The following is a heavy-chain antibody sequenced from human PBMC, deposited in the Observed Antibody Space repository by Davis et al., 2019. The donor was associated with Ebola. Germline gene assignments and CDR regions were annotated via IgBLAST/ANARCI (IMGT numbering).Heavy chain of an antibody. CDR2: INPNSGGT. V-gene: IGHV1-2*04. Sequence: ASVKVSCKASGYTFTSYYMHWVRQAPGQGLEWMGWINPNSGGTNYAQKFQGWVTMTRDTSISTAYMELSSLRSEDTAVYYCATASGIVVSYSYGMDVWGQGTTVTVSS. J-gene: IGHJ6*02. D-gene: IGHD1-26*01. CDR3: ATASGIVVSYSYGMDV. CDR1: GYTFTSYY.